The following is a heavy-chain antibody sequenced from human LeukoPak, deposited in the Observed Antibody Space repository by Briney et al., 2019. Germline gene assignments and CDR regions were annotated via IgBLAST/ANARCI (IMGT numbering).Heavy chain of an antibody. V-gene: IGHV3-30*04. CDR2: ISYDGSIK. Sequence: PGRSLRLSCAASGFTFSSYAMHWVRQAPGKGLEWVAVISYDGSIKYYADSVKGRFTISRDNSKNTLYLQMNSLRAEDTAVYYCARDPRGGAAGLDYWGQGTLVTVSS. CDR3: ARDPRGGAAGLDY. CDR1: GFTFSSYA. J-gene: IGHJ4*02. D-gene: IGHD6-13*01.